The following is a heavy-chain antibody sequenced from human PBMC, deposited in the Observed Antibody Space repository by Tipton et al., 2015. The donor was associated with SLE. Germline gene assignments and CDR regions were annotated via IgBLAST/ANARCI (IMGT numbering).Heavy chain of an antibody. J-gene: IGHJ6*02. Sequence: TLSLTCAVYGGSFSGHYWSWIRQPPGKGLEWIGEINHSGSTNYNPSLKSRVTISVDTSNYQVSLNLSSVTAADTAVYYCARGRHIVVVIPGGRDYGLDVWGQGTTVTVSS. CDR2: INHSGST. CDR1: GGSFSGHY. CDR3: ARGRHIVVVIPGGRDYGLDV. V-gene: IGHV4-34*01. D-gene: IGHD2-21*01.